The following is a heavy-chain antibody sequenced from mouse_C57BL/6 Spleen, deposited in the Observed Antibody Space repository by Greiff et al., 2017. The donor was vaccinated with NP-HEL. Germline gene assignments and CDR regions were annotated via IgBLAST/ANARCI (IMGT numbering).Heavy chain of an antibody. CDR3: ARSYYDYFYWYFDV. D-gene: IGHD2-4*01. J-gene: IGHJ1*03. CDR1: GYTFTDYN. V-gene: IGHV1-22*01. Sequence: EVQLQESGPELVKPGASVKMSCKASGYTFTDYNMHWVKQSHGKSLEWIGYINPNNGGTSYNQKFKGKATLTVNKSSSTAYMELRSLTSEDSAVYYCARSYYDYFYWYFDVWGTGTTVTVSS. CDR2: INPNNGGT.